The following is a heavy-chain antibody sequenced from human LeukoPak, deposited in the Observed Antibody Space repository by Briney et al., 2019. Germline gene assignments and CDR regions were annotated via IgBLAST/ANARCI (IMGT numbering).Heavy chain of an antibody. J-gene: IGHJ4*02. CDR1: GGTFSSYA. CDR3: ASGREPAATPGGYFDY. D-gene: IGHD2-2*01. V-gene: IGHV1-69*05. Sequence: ASVKVSCKASGGTFSSYAISWVRQAPGQGLEWMGGIIPIFGTANYAQKFQGRVTITTDESTSTAYMELSSLRSEDTAVYYCASGREPAATPGGYFDYWGQGTLVTVSS. CDR2: IIPIFGTA.